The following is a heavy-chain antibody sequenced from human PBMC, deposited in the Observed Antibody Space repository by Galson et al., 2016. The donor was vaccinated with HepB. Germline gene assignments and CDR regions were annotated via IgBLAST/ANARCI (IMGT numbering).Heavy chain of an antibody. CDR3: ARDRDSSSYYSLDY. Sequence: ETLSLTCTVSGGSISSYYWSWIRQPPGKGLEWIGYIYYSGRTNYNPSLKSRVTISVDTSKNQFYLKLRSVTAADTAVYYCARDRDSSSYYSLDYWGQGTLVTVSS. CDR1: GGSISSYY. J-gene: IGHJ4*02. CDR2: IYYSGRT. V-gene: IGHV4-59*01. D-gene: IGHD3-22*01.